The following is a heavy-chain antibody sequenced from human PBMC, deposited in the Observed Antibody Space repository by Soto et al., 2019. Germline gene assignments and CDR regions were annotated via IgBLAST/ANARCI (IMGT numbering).Heavy chain of an antibody. D-gene: IGHD4-17*01. V-gene: IGHV3-30*18. Sequence: QVQLVESGGGVVQPGRSLRLSCAASGFIFSSYGMHWVRQAPGKGREGVAVISYDGSNKYYADSVKGRFTISRDNSKNTLYLQMNSLRAEDTAVYYCAKVGATVTTFFAADYWGQGTLVTVSS. J-gene: IGHJ4*02. CDR3: AKVGATVTTFFAADY. CDR2: ISYDGSNK. CDR1: GFIFSSYG.